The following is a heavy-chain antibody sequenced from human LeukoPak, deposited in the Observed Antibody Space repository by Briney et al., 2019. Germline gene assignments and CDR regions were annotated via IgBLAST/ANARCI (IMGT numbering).Heavy chain of an antibody. Sequence: ASVKXSCKASGGTFSSYAISWVRQAPGQGLEWMGRIIPILGIANYAQKFQGRVTITADKSTSTAYMELSSLRSEDTAVYYCARGRYGSGSYWFDYWGQGTLVTVSS. J-gene: IGHJ4*02. CDR3: ARGRYGSGSYWFDY. CDR2: IIPILGIA. V-gene: IGHV1-69*04. D-gene: IGHD1-26*01. CDR1: GGTFSSYA.